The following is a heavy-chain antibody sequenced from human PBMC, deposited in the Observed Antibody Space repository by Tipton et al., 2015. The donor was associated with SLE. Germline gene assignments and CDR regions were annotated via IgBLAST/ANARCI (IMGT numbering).Heavy chain of an antibody. CDR1: GDSITSGSYY. CDR3: WRLRELFRWDSGDERPIAIDH. Sequence: TLSLTCSVSGDSITSGSYYWVWIRQPPGEGLEWIGRLHYSGRSYYNPSLKSRVTISLDTSRTQFSLKLTSVAAGDTAVYYCWRLRELFRWDSGDERPIAIDHWGQGALVTVSS. V-gene: IGHV4-39*01. D-gene: IGHD5-12*01. J-gene: IGHJ4*02. CDR2: LHYSGRS.